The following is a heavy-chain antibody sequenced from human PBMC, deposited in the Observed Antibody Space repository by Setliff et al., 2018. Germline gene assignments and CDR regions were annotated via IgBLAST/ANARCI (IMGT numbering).Heavy chain of an antibody. V-gene: IGHV1-24*01. D-gene: IGHD2-15*01. J-gene: IGHJ4*02. CDR3: ARDLVGYCSGGSCYDWDY. CDR1: GYTLTELS. CDR2: FDPEDGET. Sequence: GASVKVSCKVSGYTLTELSMHWVRQAPGKGLEWMGGFDPEDGETIYAQKFQGRVTMTRNTSISTAYMELSSLRSEDTAVYYCARDLVGYCSGGSCYDWDYWGQGTLVTVSS.